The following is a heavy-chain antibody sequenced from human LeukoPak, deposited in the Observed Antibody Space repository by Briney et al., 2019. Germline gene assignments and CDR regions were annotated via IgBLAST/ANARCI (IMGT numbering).Heavy chain of an antibody. V-gene: IGHV3-7*01. Sequence: QPGGSLRLSCAASGFTISTSWMSWVRQVPGKGLEWVANIKKDGSETYYVDSVRGRFTISRDNTMNSLYLQMSSLRAEDTAVYYCATDRGWRTSGYYLYYFEYWGQGTLVTYSS. J-gene: IGHJ4*02. D-gene: IGHD3-3*01. CDR3: ATDRGWRTSGYYLYYFEY. CDR1: GFTISTSW. CDR2: IKKDGSET.